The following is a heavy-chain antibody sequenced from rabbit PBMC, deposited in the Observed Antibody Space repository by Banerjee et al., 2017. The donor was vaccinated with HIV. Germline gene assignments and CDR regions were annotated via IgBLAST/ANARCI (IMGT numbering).Heavy chain of an antibody. D-gene: IGHD6-1*01. Sequence: QSLEESGGDLVKPGASLTLTCTASGFSFSSSYYMCWVRQAPGKGLEWIGCIYTGSGSTWYASWAKGRFTISKTSSTTVTLQMTSLTAADTATYLCVRSTGYAGYGFATGFDLWGQGTLVTVS. CDR2: IYTGSGST. CDR1: GFSFSSSYY. CDR3: VRSTGYAGYGFATGFDL. J-gene: IGHJ4*01. V-gene: IGHV1S40*01.